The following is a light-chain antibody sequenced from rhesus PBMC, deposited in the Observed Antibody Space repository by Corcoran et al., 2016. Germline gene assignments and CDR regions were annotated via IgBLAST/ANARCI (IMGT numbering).Light chain of an antibody. CDR1: QGSSNN. Sequence: DIQMTQSPSSLSASVGDRVTITCQASQGSSNNLAWYQQKPGKVPKLLIYKASTLQSGVPSRFSGCGSGTKFTLTISSLQPEGFATYSCQHGYGTPYSFDQGTKVEIK. V-gene: IGKV1-25*01. CDR3: QHGYGTPYS. CDR2: KAS. J-gene: IGKJ2*01.